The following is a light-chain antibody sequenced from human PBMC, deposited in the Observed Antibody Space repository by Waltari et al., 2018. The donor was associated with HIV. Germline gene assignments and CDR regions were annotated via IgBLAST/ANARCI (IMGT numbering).Light chain of an antibody. CDR1: RSVLDSGDGKNY. CDR2: YSS. J-gene: IGKJ2*01. CDR3: QQFFDLPYT. Sequence: DIVMTQSPQSVGVYMGDRATVTCRSSRSVLDSGDGKNYLSWYQQKPGHPPTLLIYYSSIRASGVPERFSGSASGTDFTLTSSRFLPEDVATYFCQQFFDLPYTFGQGT. V-gene: IGKV4-1*01.